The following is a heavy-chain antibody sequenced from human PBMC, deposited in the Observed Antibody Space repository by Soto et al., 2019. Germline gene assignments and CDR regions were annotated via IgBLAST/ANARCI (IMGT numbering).Heavy chain of an antibody. J-gene: IGHJ1*01. CDR3: ARDGYDGSGSPYPAY. CDR2: IYYLGST. Sequence: KTXETLSLTCSVAGFSISEYFWSWIRQSPGKGLEWIGYIYYLGSTDYNPSLKSRVTISVDTSKRQFSLRLTSVTAADTAVYYCARDGYDGSGSPYPAYWGPGTQVTVSS. D-gene: IGHD3-10*01. V-gene: IGHV4-59*01. CDR1: GFSISEYF.